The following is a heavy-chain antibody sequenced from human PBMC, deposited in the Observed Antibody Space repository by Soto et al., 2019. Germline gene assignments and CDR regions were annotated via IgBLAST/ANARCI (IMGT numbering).Heavy chain of an antibody. J-gene: IGHJ6*02. CDR3: ARDHRIAIFGVVTPVYGMDV. D-gene: IGHD3-3*01. CDR1: GYTFTSYG. Sequence: ASVKVSCKASGYTFTSYGISWVRQAPGQGLEWMGWISAYNGNTNYAQKLQGRVTMTTDTSTSTAYMELRSLRSDDTAVYYCARDHRIAIFGVVTPVYGMDVWGQGTTVTVSS. CDR2: ISAYNGNT. V-gene: IGHV1-18*04.